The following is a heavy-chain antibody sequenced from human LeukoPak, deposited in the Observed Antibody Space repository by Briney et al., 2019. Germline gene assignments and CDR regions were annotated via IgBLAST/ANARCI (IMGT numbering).Heavy chain of an antibody. J-gene: IGHJ4*02. CDR1: GFTFTSYA. CDR3: ARAGRDGYNYRVYYFDY. Sequence: GGSLRPSCAASGFTFTSYAMHWVRQAPGKGLEWVAVISYDGSNKYYADSVKGRFTISRDNSKNTLYLQMNSLRAEDTAVYYCARAGRDGYNYRVYYFDYWGQGTLVTVSS. CDR2: ISYDGSNK. V-gene: IGHV3-30-3*01. D-gene: IGHD5-24*01.